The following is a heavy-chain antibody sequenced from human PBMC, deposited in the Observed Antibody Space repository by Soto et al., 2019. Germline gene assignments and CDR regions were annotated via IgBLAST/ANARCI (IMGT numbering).Heavy chain of an antibody. Sequence: HPGGSLRLSCVTSGFTFSDYGFHWVRQAPGKGLDWVAMISFDGSNIQYAESVKGRFTISRDPSKNTLYLQMTSLRAEDAAVYYCGRDFEDLANYQFYYGMSFCCQATTVTVSS. V-gene: IGHV3-33*01. CDR2: ISFDGSNI. J-gene: IGHJ6*02. CDR3: GRDFEDLANYQFYYGMSF. D-gene: IGHD4-4*01. CDR1: GFTFSDYG.